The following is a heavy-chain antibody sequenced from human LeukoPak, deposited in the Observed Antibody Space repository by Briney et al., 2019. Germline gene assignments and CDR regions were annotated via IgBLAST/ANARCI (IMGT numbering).Heavy chain of an antibody. Sequence: PGGSPRLSCAASGFTVSSNYMSWVRQAPGKGLEWVSVIYSGGSTYYADSVKGRFTISRDNSKNTLYLQMNSLRAEDTAVHYCVRGDYGDYTLFDYWGQGTLVTVSS. V-gene: IGHV3-53*01. D-gene: IGHD4-17*01. CDR2: IYSGGST. CDR1: GFTVSSNY. CDR3: VRGDYGDYTLFDY. J-gene: IGHJ4*02.